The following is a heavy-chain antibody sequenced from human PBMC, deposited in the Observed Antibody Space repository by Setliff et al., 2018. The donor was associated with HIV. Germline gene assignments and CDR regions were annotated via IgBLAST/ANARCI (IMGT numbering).Heavy chain of an antibody. Sequence: ASVKVSCKASGYTFTSYIVHWVRQAAGQGLEWVGRIAPSSGGIHYAQKFQDRVTMTRDTSTSTVYMDLSRLRSEDTAVYYCAREFPGGTKGFDYWGQGTLVTVSS. D-gene: IGHD1-1*01. J-gene: IGHJ4*02. V-gene: IGHV1-46*01. CDR1: GYTFTSYI. CDR3: AREFPGGTKGFDY. CDR2: IAPSSGGI.